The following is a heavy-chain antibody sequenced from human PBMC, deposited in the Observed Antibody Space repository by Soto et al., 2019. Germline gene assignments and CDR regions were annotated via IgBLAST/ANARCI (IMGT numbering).Heavy chain of an antibody. CDR1: AYSFSTHS. CDR3: ARGKGMEENYYYYGMDV. D-gene: IGHD1-1*01. J-gene: IGHJ6*02. V-gene: IGHV1-3*01. CDR2: INGGNGNT. Sequence: ASVKVSCKASAYSFSTHSMHWVRQAPGQGLEWMGWINGGNGNTKYSQKFRDRVTITRDASASTGYMELSSLRSEDTAVYYCARGKGMEENYYYYGMDVWGQGTTVTVSS.